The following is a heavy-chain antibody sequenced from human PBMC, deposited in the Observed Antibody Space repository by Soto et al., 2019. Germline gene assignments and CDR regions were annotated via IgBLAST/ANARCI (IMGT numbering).Heavy chain of an antibody. D-gene: IGHD2-15*01. J-gene: IGHJ4*02. CDR3: AKRNLVVRPPFDY. CDR2: ISGSGGGI. V-gene: IGHV3-23*01. CDR1: GFTFSSYA. Sequence: PGGSLRLSCAASGFTFSSYAMSWVRQAPGKGLEWVSTISGSGGGIYYADSAKGRFTISRDNSKNTLDLQMNSLRAEDTAVYYCAKRNLVVRPPFDYWGQGTLVTVSS.